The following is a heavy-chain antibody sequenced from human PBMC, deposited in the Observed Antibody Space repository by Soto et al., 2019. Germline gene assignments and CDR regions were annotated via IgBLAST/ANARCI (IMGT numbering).Heavy chain of an antibody. CDR2: IIPNYDTA. D-gene: IGHD1-1*01. CDR1: VGTFSSDA. Sequence: SVKVALKSSVGTFSSDAITGVREAPGEGLEWMGGIIPNYDTADYAQKFQGRVTMTADESKSTAYMELSSLRSEDTAVYYCARVPYYNHNWFDPWGQGTVV. J-gene: IGHJ5*02. V-gene: IGHV1-69*13. CDR3: ARVPYYNHNWFDP.